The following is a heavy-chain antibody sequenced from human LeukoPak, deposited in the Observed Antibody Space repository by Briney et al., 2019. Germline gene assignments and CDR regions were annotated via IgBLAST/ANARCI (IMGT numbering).Heavy chain of an antibody. Sequence: GASVKVSCKASGYTFTGYYMHWVRQAPGQGLEWMGWMNPNSGNTGYAQKFQGRVTMTRNTSISTAYMELSSLRSEDTAVYYCARAKRITMVRGKKGPPQFDPWGQGTLVTVSS. CDR1: GYTFTGYY. J-gene: IGHJ5*02. V-gene: IGHV1-8*02. CDR3: ARAKRITMVRGKKGPPQFDP. CDR2: MNPNSGNT. D-gene: IGHD3-10*01.